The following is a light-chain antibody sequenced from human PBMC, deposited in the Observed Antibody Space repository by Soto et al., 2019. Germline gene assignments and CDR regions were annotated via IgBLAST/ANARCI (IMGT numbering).Light chain of an antibody. J-gene: IGKJ1*01. V-gene: IGKV3-20*01. CDR1: QSVSSSY. CDR2: GAS. Sequence: IVLTQSPGTLSLSPGERATLSCRASQSVSSSYLAWYQQKPGQAPRLLIYGASSRASGIPDRSSGSGSGTDFTLTISRLEPEDFGVYYCKQYGSSPSTFGQGTKVDIK. CDR3: KQYGSSPST.